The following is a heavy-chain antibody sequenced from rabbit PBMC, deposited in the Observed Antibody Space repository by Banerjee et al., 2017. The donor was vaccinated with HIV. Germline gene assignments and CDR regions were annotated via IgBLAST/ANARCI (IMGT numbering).Heavy chain of an antibody. CDR3: ARHETGTSGWNLAL. V-gene: IGHV1S40*01. Sequence: QSLEESGGDLVKPGASLTLTCKASGFSYSGGYDMCWVRQAPGKGLEWIACIYTGHGGTYYASWARGRFTISKTSSTTVTLQMTSLTAADTATYFCARHETGTSGWNLALWGPGTLVTVS. J-gene: IGHJ6*01. D-gene: IGHD1-1*01. CDR2: IYTGHGGT. CDR1: GFSYSGGYD.